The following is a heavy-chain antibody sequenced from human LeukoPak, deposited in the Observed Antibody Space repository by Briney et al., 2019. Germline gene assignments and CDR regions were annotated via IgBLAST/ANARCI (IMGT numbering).Heavy chain of an antibody. J-gene: IGHJ5*02. Sequence: SETLSLTYTVSGGSISSYYWSWIRQPPGKGLEWIGYIYYSGSTNYNPSLKSRVTISVDTSKNQFPLKLSSVTAADTAVYYCARHGGIVVVPAAISYNWFDPWGQGTLVTVSS. V-gene: IGHV4-59*08. CDR1: GGSISSYY. CDR3: ARHGGIVVVPAAISYNWFDP. CDR2: IYYSGST. D-gene: IGHD2-2*01.